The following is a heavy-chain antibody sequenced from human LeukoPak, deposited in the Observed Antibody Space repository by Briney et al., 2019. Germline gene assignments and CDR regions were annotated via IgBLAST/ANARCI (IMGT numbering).Heavy chain of an antibody. Sequence: GASVKVSCKASGYTFTSYAMHWVRQAPGQRLEWMGWINAGNGNTKYSQKFQGRVTITRDTSASTAYMELSSLRSEDTAVYYCARSVQKGLIDLDYWGQGTLVTVSS. D-gene: IGHD3-22*01. J-gene: IGHJ4*02. CDR1: GYTFTSYA. V-gene: IGHV1-3*01. CDR3: ARSVQKGLIDLDY. CDR2: INAGNGNT.